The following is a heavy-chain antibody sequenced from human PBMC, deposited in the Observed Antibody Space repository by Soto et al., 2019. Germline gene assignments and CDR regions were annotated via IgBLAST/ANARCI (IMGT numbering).Heavy chain of an antibody. CDR1: GGSISGYY. CDR3: ARGLGYGAVLNYFDS. CDR2: INHSGIT. J-gene: IGHJ4*02. D-gene: IGHD2-8*01. Sequence: SETLSLTCTVSGGSISGYYWSWIRQPPGRGLEWIGEINHSGITKDNPSLKSRVTISVDTSKNQVSLKLSSVTAADTAVYYCARGLGYGAVLNYFDSWGLGTLVTVSS. V-gene: IGHV4-34*01.